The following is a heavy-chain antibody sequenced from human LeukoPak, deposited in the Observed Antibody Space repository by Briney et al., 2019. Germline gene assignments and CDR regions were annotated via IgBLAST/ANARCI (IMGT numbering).Heavy chain of an antibody. CDR2: IYYSGST. CDR1: GGSISSYY. Sequence: SEALSLTCTVSGGSISSYYWSWIRQPPGKGLEWIGYIYYSGSTNYNPSLKSRVTISVDTSKNQFSLKLSSVTAADTAVYYCARGRLEGYGGRGAFDIWGQGTMVTVSS. CDR3: ARGRLEGYGGRGAFDI. J-gene: IGHJ3*02. V-gene: IGHV4-59*01. D-gene: IGHD4-17*01.